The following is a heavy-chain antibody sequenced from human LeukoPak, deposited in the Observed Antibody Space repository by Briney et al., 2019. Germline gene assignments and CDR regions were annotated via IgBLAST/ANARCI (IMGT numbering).Heavy chain of an antibody. V-gene: IGHV3-23*01. CDR2: TSSSDAGT. Sequence: GGSLRLSCAVSGFPLSSYAMSWVRQAPGKGLEWVSATSSSDAGTYYADSVRGRFTISRDNAKNTLYLQMNSLRAEDTALYYCARESYCTGGSCYSGRAFDVWGQGTMVTVSS. CDR1: GFPLSSYA. D-gene: IGHD2-15*01. CDR3: ARESYCTGGSCYSGRAFDV. J-gene: IGHJ3*01.